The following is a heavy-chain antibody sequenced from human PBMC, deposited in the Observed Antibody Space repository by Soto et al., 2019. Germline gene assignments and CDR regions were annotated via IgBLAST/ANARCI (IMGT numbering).Heavy chain of an antibody. V-gene: IGHV3-23*01. CDR1: GFDFSNYA. CDR2: ISGTGVPT. CDR3: AKSFCSSSSCFFLWVAP. J-gene: IGHJ5*02. D-gene: IGHD2-2*01. Sequence: GGSLRLSCAASGFDFSNYAMSWVRQAPGKGLECISLISGTGVPTLYAESVKGRFSVSRDNSKDTLFLEMNNLRVDDTAMYYCAKSFCSSSSCFFLWVAPWGPGPLVTGSS.